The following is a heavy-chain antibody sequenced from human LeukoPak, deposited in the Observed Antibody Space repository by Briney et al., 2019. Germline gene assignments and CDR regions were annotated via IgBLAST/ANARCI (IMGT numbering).Heavy chain of an antibody. CDR2: IYYSGST. J-gene: IGHJ4*02. V-gene: IGHV4-59*12. CDR3: ARDIWSGYQYYFDY. Sequence: PSETLSLTCTVSGGSISSYYWSWIRQPPGKGLEWIGYIYYSGSTNYNPSLKSRVTISVDTSKNQFSLKLSSVTAADTAVYYCARDIWSGYQYYFDYWGQGTLVTVSS. D-gene: IGHD3-3*01. CDR1: GGSISSYY.